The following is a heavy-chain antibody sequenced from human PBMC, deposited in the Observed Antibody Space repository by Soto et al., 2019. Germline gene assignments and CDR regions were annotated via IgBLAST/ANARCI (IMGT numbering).Heavy chain of an antibody. D-gene: IGHD5-18*01. Sequence: GGSLRLSCAASGFTFSNAWMSWVRQAPGKGLEWVGRIKSKTDGGTTDYAAPVKGRFTISRDDSKNTLYLQMNSLKTEDTAVYYCTTDAEPWIQLWLKVCGQGTLVTVSS. CDR1: GFTFSNAW. J-gene: IGHJ4*02. V-gene: IGHV3-15*01. CDR2: IKSKTDGGTT. CDR3: TTDAEPWIQLWLKV.